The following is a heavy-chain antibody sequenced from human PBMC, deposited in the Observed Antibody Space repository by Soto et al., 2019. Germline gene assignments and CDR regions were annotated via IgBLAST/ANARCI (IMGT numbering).Heavy chain of an antibody. D-gene: IGHD6-13*01. J-gene: IGHJ5*02. V-gene: IGHV3-21*01. CDR1: GFTFRSFP. CDR3: TRDASRDSSARGWFDP. CDR2: ISSNSAYI. Sequence: PXGSLRLSFAASGFTFRSFPMNWVRQAPGKGLEWVSTISSNSAYIYYTDALRGRFTISRDNAKNSLHLQMNSLRAEDTAVYYCTRDASRDSSARGWFDPWGPGTLVTVSS.